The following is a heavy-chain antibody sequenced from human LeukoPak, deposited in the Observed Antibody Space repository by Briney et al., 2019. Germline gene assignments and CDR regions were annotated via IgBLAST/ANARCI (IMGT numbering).Heavy chain of an antibody. CDR2: INSDGSST. Sequence: GGSLRLSCAASGFTFSSYWMHWVRQAPGEGLVWVSRINSDGSSTSYADSVKGRFTISRDNAKNTLYLQMNSLRAEDTAVYYCARADHVLLWFGVSNPSAAAYLWGQGTLVTVSS. D-gene: IGHD3-10*01. CDR1: GFTFSSYW. V-gene: IGHV3-74*01. J-gene: IGHJ1*01. CDR3: ARADHVLLWFGVSNPSAAAYL.